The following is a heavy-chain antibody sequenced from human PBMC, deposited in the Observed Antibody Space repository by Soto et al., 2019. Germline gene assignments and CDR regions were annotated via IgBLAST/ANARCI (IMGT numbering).Heavy chain of an antibody. CDR1: GFTFSNAW. J-gene: IGHJ4*02. V-gene: IGHV3-15*01. CDR2: IKSKTDGGTT. D-gene: IGHD3-10*01. CDR3: GVMVRGVPTRLRHFDY. Sequence: EVQLVESGGGLVKPGGSLRLSCAASGFTFSNAWMSWVRQAPGKGLEWVGRIKSKTDGGTTDYAAPVKGGFTISRDDSKNTLYLQMNSLKTEDTAVYYCGVMVRGVPTRLRHFDYWGQGTLVTVSS.